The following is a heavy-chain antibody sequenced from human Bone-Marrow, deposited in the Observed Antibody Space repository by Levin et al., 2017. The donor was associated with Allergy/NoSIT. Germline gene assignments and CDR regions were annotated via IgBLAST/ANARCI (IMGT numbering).Heavy chain of an antibody. CDR3: TTSYRDYYDSMTELVTDY. CDR1: GFTFSNAW. Sequence: SGGSLRLSCAASGFTFSNAWMSWVRQAPGKGLEWVGRIKSKTDGGTTDYAAPVKGRFTISRDDSKNTLYLQMNSLKTEDTAVYYCTTSYRDYYDSMTELVTDYWGQGTLVTVSS. CDR2: IKSKTDGGTT. D-gene: IGHD3-22*01. J-gene: IGHJ4*02. V-gene: IGHV3-15*01.